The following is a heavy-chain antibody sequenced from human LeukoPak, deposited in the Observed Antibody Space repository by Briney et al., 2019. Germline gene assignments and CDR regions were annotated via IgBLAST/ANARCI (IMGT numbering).Heavy chain of an antibody. CDR2: INAGNGNT. D-gene: IGHD2-2*01. J-gene: IGHJ6*02. V-gene: IGHV1-3*01. CDR1: GYTFTSHA. Sequence: GASVKVSCKASGYTFTSHAMHWVRQAPGQRLEWMGWINAGNGNTKYSQKFQGRVTITRDTSASTAYMELSSLRSEDTAVYYCARGGVVPTVRLFDYYYYGMDVWGQGTTVTVSS. CDR3: ARGGVVPTVRLFDYYYYGMDV.